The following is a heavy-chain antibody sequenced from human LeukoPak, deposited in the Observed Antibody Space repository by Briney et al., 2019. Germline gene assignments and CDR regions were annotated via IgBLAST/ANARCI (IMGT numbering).Heavy chain of an antibody. Sequence: PSETLSLTCTVSGGSISSYYWSWIRQPPGKGLEWIGYIYYSGSTNYNPSLKSRVTISVDTSKNQFSLKLSSVTAADTAVYYCARIRNCGGDCLTIDYWGQGTLVTVSS. D-gene: IGHD2-21*01. V-gene: IGHV4-59*01. CDR3: ARIRNCGGDCLTIDY. CDR1: GGSISSYY. J-gene: IGHJ4*02. CDR2: IYYSGST.